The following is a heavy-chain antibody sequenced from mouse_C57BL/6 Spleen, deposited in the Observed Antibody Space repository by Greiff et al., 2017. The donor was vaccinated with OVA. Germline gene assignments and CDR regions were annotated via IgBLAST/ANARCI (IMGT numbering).Heavy chain of an antibody. D-gene: IGHD4-1*01. CDR3: ARDGTGFDY. CDR2: ISYDGSN. Sequence: EVQLQESGPGLVKPSQSLSLTCSVTGYSITSGYYWNWIRQFPGNKLEWMGYISYDGSNNYNPSLKNRISITRDTSKNQFFLKLNSVTTEDTATYDCARDGTGFDYWGQGTTLTVSS. V-gene: IGHV3-6*01. J-gene: IGHJ2*01. CDR1: GYSITSGYY.